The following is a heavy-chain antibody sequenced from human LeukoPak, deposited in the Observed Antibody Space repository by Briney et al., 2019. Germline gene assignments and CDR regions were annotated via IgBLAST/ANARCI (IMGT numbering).Heavy chain of an antibody. Sequence: GGSLRLSCAASGFTFSSYAMHWVRQAPGKGLEWVAVISYDGSNKYYADSVKGRFTISRDNSKNTLYLQMNSLRAEDTAVYYCARVPSNKEIGTSPFDYWGQGTLVTVSS. CDR1: GFTFSSYA. CDR3: ARVPSNKEIGTSPFDY. D-gene: IGHD2-2*01. V-gene: IGHV3-30-3*01. J-gene: IGHJ4*02. CDR2: ISYDGSNK.